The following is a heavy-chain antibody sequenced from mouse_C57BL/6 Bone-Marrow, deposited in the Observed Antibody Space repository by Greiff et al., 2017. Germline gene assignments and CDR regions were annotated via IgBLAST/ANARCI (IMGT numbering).Heavy chain of an antibody. CDR1: GYTFTSYG. D-gene: IGHD3-3*01. Sequence: VKLQESGAELARPGASVKLSCKASGYTFTSYGISWVKQRTGQGLEWIGEIYPRSGNTYYNEKFKGKATLTADKSSSTAYMELRSLTSEDSAVYVWARRDWNTGYFDYWGQGTTLTVSS. J-gene: IGHJ2*01. CDR3: ARRDWNTGYFDY. CDR2: IYPRSGNT. V-gene: IGHV1-81*01.